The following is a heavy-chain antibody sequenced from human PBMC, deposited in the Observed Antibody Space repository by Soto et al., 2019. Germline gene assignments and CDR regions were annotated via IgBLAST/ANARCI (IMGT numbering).Heavy chain of an antibody. Sequence: GGSLRLSCAASVFSFSSYGMHWVRQAPGKGLEWVALISYDGGNQYYADSVKGRFTISRDNSRITLFLQMDILKPEDSAMYYCARDRGSAFPHTNLPDYWGQGTMVTVSS. D-gene: IGHD3-10*01. CDR3: ARDRGSAFPHTNLPDY. CDR1: VFSFSSYG. CDR2: ISYDGGNQ. V-gene: IGHV3-30*03. J-gene: IGHJ4*02.